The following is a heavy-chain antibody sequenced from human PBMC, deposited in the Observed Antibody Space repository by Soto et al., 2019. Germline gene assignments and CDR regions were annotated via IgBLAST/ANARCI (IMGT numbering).Heavy chain of an antibody. CDR1: GFTFSSYW. J-gene: IGHJ4*02. CDR2: IKQDGSEK. Sequence: PGGSLRLSCAASGFTFSSYWMSWVRQAPGKGLEWVANIKQDGSEKYYVDSVKGRFTISRDNAKNSLYLQMNSLRAEDTAVYYCARAGLLGCGEYSGFDYWGQGTLVTVSS. V-gene: IGHV3-7*01. CDR3: ARAGLLGCGEYSGFDY. D-gene: IGHD3-10*01.